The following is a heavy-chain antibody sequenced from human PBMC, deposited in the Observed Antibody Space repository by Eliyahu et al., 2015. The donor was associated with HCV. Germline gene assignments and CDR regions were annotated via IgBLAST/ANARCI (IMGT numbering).Heavy chain of an antibody. Sequence: QITLKESGPTLVKPTQTLTLTCTFSGFSLSTSGVGVGWIRQPPGKALEWLALIYWDDDKRYSPSLKSRLTITKDTSKNQVVLTMTNMDPVDTATYYCARRIAAAGTEYFQHWGQGTLVTVSS. CDR1: GFSLSTSGVG. V-gene: IGHV2-5*02. J-gene: IGHJ1*01. D-gene: IGHD6-13*01. CDR3: ARRIAAAGTEYFQH. CDR2: IYWDDDK.